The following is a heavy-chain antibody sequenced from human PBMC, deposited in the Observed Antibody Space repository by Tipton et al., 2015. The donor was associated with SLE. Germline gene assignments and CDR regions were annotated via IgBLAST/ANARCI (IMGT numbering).Heavy chain of an antibody. D-gene: IGHD1-26*01. CDR1: GFTFSSYA. Sequence: SLRLSCAASGFTFSSYAMSWVRQAPGKGLEWVSVIYSGGSTYYADSVKGRFTISRDNSKNTLYLQMSSLRAEDTAVYYCAKIGGPDYWGQGTLVTVSS. CDR3: AKIGGPDY. CDR2: IYSGGST. J-gene: IGHJ4*02. V-gene: IGHV3-23*03.